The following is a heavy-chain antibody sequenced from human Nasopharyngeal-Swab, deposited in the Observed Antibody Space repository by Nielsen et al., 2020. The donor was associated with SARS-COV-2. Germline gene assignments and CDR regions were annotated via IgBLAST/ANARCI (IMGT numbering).Heavy chain of an antibody. Sequence: SGPTLAKPTQTLTLTCTFSGFPLRTSAVGVGWIRQPPGKALEWHALIYLDDDKRHSPSLKSRPTITKDTSKNHVVLTMTNMDPVDTATYYCAHIVSRGWYGEDFDYWGQGTLVTVSS. CDR2: IYLDDDK. J-gene: IGHJ4*02. CDR3: AHIVSRGWYGEDFDY. D-gene: IGHD6-19*01. CDR1: GFPLRTSAVG. V-gene: IGHV2-5*02.